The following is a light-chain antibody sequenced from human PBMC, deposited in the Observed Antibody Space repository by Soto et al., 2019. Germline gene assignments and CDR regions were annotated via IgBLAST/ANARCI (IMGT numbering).Light chain of an antibody. V-gene: IGKV3-11*01. Sequence: EIVMTQSPATLSVSPGASATLSCRASQSVSTNLAWYQQKPGQVPRVLIYDASNRATGIPARFSGSGSGTDFTLTISSLEPEDFAVYYCQQRSNWLTFGGGTKVDIK. CDR1: QSVSTN. J-gene: IGKJ4*01. CDR3: QQRSNWLT. CDR2: DAS.